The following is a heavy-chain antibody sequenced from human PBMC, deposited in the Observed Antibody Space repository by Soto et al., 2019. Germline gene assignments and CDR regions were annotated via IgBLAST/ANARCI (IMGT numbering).Heavy chain of an antibody. Sequence: GGSLILSCAASGFTVSSDYMSWVRQAPGKGLEWVSVIYSGGSTYYADSVKGRFTISRDNSKNTLYLQMNSLRAEDTAVYYCAREFGSGWYGNYYYGKDFWGQGTTVTVSS. CDR2: IYSGGST. J-gene: IGHJ6*02. CDR3: AREFGSGWYGNYYYGKDF. V-gene: IGHV3-53*01. CDR1: GFTVSSDY. D-gene: IGHD6-19*01.